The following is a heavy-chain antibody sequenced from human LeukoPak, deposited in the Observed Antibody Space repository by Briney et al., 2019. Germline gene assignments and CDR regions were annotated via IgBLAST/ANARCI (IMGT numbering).Heavy chain of an antibody. D-gene: IGHD2-2*01. CDR1: GGTFSSYT. J-gene: IGHJ4*02. Sequence: SVKVSCKASGGTFSSYTISWVRQAPGQGLEWMGGIIPIFGTTNYAQKFQGRVTITADESTSTAYMELSSLRSEDTAVYYCAREGGEYCSSTSCPFDYWGQGTLVTVSS. V-gene: IGHV1-69*13. CDR3: AREGGEYCSSTSCPFDY. CDR2: IIPIFGTT.